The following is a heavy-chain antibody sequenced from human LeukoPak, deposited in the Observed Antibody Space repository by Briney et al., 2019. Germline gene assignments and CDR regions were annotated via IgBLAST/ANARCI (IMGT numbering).Heavy chain of an antibody. Sequence: PGGSLRLSCAASGFTFSSYWMSWVRQAPGKGLEWVANIKQDGSEKYYVDSVKGRFTISRDNAENSLYLQMNSLRAEDTAVFYCARARVRGVMGPLDYWGQGTLVTVSS. J-gene: IGHJ4*02. CDR1: GFTFSSYW. CDR2: IKQDGSEK. CDR3: ARARVRGVMGPLDY. V-gene: IGHV3-7*01. D-gene: IGHD3-10*01.